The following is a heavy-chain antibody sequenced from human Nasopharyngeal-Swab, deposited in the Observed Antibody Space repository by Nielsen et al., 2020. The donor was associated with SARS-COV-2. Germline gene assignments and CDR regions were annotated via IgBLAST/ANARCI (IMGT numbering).Heavy chain of an antibody. J-gene: IGHJ4*02. CDR2: INHSGST. CDR3: ARGLKWGWSPRFWGY. V-gene: IGHV4-34*01. Sequence: WIRQPPGKGLEWIGEINHSGSTNYNPSLKSRVTISVDTSKNQFSLKLSSVTAADTAVYYCARGLKWGWSPRFWGYWGQGTLVTVSS. D-gene: IGHD2-15*01.